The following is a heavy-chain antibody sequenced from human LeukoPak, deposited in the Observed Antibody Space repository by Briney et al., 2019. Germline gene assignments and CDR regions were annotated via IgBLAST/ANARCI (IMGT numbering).Heavy chain of an antibody. Sequence: PSETLSLTCTVSGGSISSGSYYWSWIRQPAGKGLEWIGRIYTSGSTNYNPSLKSRVTISVDTSKNQFSLKLSSVTAADTAVYYCARARWDSSSWKSAWFDPWGQGTLVTVSS. D-gene: IGHD6-13*01. CDR3: ARARWDSSSWKSAWFDP. V-gene: IGHV4-61*02. CDR2: IYTSGST. J-gene: IGHJ5*02. CDR1: GGSISSGSYY.